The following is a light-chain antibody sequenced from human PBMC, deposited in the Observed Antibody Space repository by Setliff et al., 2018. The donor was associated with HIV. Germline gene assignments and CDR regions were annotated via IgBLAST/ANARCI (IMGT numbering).Light chain of an antibody. CDR3: CSYAGSDSWI. CDR1: SSDIGDYES. J-gene: IGLJ2*01. V-gene: IGLV2-23*02. Sequence: QSVLTQPASVSGSPGQSITISCTGSSSDIGDYESVSWYQQHPGEVPKRMVYDVTKRPSGVSNRFYASKSGNTASLTISGLQAEDEAHYYCCSYAGSDSWIFGGGTK. CDR2: DVT.